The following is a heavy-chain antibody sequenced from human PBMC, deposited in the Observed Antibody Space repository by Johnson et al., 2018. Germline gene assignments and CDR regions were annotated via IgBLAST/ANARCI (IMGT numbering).Heavy chain of an antibody. CDR3: AKDIKPGPDAFDA. V-gene: IGHV3-9*01. J-gene: IGHJ3*01. CDR2: ISWNSGGI. Sequence: VQLVESGGGLAQPGRSLRLSCAASGFTFDDYALHWVRQAPGKGLEWVSRISWNSGGIGYADSVKGRFTIARDNSKNFLYLQMNSLRDEDTALYYCAKDIKPGPDAFDAWGQGTMVTVSS. CDR1: GFTFDDYA. D-gene: IGHD1-1*01.